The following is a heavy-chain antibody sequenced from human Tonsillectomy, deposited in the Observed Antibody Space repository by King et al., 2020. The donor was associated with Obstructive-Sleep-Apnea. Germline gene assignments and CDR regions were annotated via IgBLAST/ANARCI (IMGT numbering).Heavy chain of an antibody. CDR1: GFTFSTYG. Sequence: VQLVESGGGVVQPGRSLRLSCAASGFTFSTYGMHWVRQAPGKGLEWVAVVWFDGSNNFYADSVKGRFTIFRDNSKNTLYLQMNSLRAEDTAVYYCARDVRLWELSSYGYFDYWGQGTLVTVSS. CDR2: VWFDGSNN. J-gene: IGHJ4*02. D-gene: IGHD3-16*02. CDR3: ARDVRLWELSSYGYFDY. V-gene: IGHV3-33*01.